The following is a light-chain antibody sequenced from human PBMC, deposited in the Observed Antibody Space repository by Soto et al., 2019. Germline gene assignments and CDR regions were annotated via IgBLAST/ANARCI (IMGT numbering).Light chain of an antibody. CDR3: CSYAGSSTWV. V-gene: IGLV2-23*01. CDR1: SSDVGSYNL. J-gene: IGLJ1*01. Sequence: QSALTQPASVSGSPGQSITISCTGTSSDVGSYNLVSWYQQHPGKAPKLMIYEGSKRPAGVSNRFSGFKSGDTASLKISGLQAEDEADYYCCSYAGSSTWVFGTGTKVTVL. CDR2: EGS.